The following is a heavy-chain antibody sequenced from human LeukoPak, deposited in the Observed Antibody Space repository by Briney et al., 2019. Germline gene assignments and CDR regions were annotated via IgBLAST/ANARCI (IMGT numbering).Heavy chain of an antibody. CDR3: AKAVDLVTISVDI. J-gene: IGHJ3*02. D-gene: IGHD2-21*02. CDR1: GFTVSSNY. Sequence: GGSLRLSCAASGFTVSSNYMSWVRQAPGKGLEWVSVIYSGGSTFYADSVKGRFTISRDNSKNTLYLQMNSLRAEDTAVYYCAKAVDLVTISVDIGGQGTMVTVSS. CDR2: IYSGGST. V-gene: IGHV3-53*01.